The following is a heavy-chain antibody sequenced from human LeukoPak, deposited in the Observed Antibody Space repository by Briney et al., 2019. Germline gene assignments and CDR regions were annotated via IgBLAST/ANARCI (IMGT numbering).Heavy chain of an antibody. CDR2: MSSTGSYK. CDR1: GFTFSRYN. CDR3: ARDLDV. V-gene: IGHV3-21*01. J-gene: IGHJ6*02. Sequence: GGSLRLSCAASGFTFSRYNMNWVRQSPGKGLEWVSSMSSTGSYKYYADSVKGRFTISRDNARSSLYLQMNSLRAEDTAVYYCARDLDVWGQGTTVTVSS.